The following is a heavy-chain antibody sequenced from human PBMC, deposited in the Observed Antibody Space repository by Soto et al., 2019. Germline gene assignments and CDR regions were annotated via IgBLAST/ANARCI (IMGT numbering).Heavy chain of an antibody. CDR1: GGSIISADSY. J-gene: IGHJ5*02. Sequence: SETLSLTCAVSGGSIISADSYWFWIRKHPGKGLEWIGSIFFTGRTYYTPSLKSRVTISADTSKNQFSLTLSSVTAADTAVFYCARHYSSGSSNWFDPWGQGTLVTVS. D-gene: IGHD6-19*01. CDR3: ARHYSSGSSNWFDP. V-gene: IGHV4-39*01. CDR2: IFFTGRT.